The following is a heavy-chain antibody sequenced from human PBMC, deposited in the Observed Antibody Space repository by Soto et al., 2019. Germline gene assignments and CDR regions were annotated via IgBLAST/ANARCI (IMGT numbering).Heavy chain of an antibody. CDR2: ISSSSSTI. D-gene: IGHD1-1*01. CDR1: GFTFSSYS. CDR3: ATLGYNQRAADGYYYYYGMDV. V-gene: IGHV3-48*02. J-gene: IGHJ6*02. Sequence: GGSVRLSCAASGFTFSSYSMNWVRQAPGKGLEWVSYISSSSSTIYYADSVKGRFTIPRDNAKNSLYLQMNSLRDEDTAVYYCATLGYNQRAADGYYYYYGMDVWGQGTTVTVSS.